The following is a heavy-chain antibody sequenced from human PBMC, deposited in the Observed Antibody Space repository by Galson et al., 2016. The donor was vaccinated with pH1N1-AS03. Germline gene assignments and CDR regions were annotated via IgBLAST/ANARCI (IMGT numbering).Heavy chain of an antibody. CDR1: GGSISTYD. CDR2: IYYTGST. J-gene: IGHJ4*02. CDR3: ARLTSNWGSGDY. Sequence: LSLTCTVSGGSISTYDWSWVRQPPGKGPEWIGNIYYTGSTNYNPSLKSRVTISLDTSNNQFSLRLTSLTAADTAVYYCARLTSNWGSGDYWGQGTLVTVSS. V-gene: IGHV4-59*12. D-gene: IGHD7-27*01.